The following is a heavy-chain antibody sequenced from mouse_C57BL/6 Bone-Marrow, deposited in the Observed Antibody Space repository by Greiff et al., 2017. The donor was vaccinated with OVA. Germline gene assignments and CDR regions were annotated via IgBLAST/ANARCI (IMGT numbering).Heavy chain of an antibody. J-gene: IGHJ4*01. CDR2: SRNKANDYTT. Sequence: EVKLVESGGGLVQSGRSLRLSCATSGFTFSDFYMEWVRQAPGKGLEWIAASRNKANDYTTEYSASVKGRFIVSRDTSQSILYLQMNALRAEDAAIYYCARDVDEGAMDYWGQGTTLTVSS. CDR1: GFTFSDFY. CDR3: ARDVDEGAMDY. D-gene: IGHD2-3*01. V-gene: IGHV7-1*01.